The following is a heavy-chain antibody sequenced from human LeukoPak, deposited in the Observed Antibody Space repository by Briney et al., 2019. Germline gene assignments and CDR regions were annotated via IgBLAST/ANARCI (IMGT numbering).Heavy chain of an antibody. D-gene: IGHD2-2*01. J-gene: IGHJ6*04. CDR3: ARLYCSSSSCYGFAGDV. CDR2: ISSSSSYI. V-gene: IGHV3-21*01. CDR1: GFTFSSYS. Sequence: GGSLRLSCAASGFTFSSYSMNWVRQAPGKGLEWVSSISSSSSYIYYADSVKGRFTISRDNAKNSLSLQMNSLRAEDTAVYYCARLYCSSSSCYGFAGDVWGKGTTVTVSS.